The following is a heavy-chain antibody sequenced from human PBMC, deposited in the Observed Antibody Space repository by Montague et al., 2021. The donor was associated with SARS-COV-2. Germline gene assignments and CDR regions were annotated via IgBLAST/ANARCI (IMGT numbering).Heavy chain of an antibody. V-gene: IGHV4-59*01. D-gene: IGHD3-16*01. CDR1: GGSISGYY. CDR3: AREYRIELWQTDWYFGL. CDR2: IYHSGNT. Sequence: SETLSLTCSVSGGSISGYYWSWIRQPPGKGLEWIGYIYHSGNTKYNPSLKSRVSISVDTFKNQFSLRLSSVTAADTAVYYCAREYRIELWQTDWYFGLWGRGTLVTVSS. J-gene: IGHJ2*01.